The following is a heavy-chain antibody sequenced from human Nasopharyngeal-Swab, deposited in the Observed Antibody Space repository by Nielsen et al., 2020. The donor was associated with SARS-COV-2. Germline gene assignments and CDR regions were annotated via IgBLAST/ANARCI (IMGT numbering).Heavy chain of an antibody. CDR3: ATDYAVRGKKGFDY. Sequence: ASVMVSCNASAYTFTGYYMHCLRQAPGQGLEWMGRINPNSGGTNYSQKFQGRVTMTRDTSISTAYMELSRLRSDDTAVYYCATDYAVRGKKGFDYWGQGTLVTVS. J-gene: IGHJ4*02. V-gene: IGHV1-2*06. D-gene: IGHD3-10*01. CDR1: AYTFTGYY. CDR2: INPNSGGT.